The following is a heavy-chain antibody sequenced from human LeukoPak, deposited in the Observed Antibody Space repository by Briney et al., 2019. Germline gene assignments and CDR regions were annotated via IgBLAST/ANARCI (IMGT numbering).Heavy chain of an antibody. D-gene: IGHD7-27*01. CDR1: GGSISSGGYY. V-gene: IGHV4-61*08. J-gene: IGHJ6*04. CDR3: ARDHQTWGV. Sequence: TSETLSLTCTVSGGSISSGGYYWSWIRQPPGKGLEWIGYIYYSGSTNYNPSLKSRVTISIDTSKNQFSLKLSSVTAADTAVYYCARDHQTWGVWGKGTTVTVSS. CDR2: IYYSGST.